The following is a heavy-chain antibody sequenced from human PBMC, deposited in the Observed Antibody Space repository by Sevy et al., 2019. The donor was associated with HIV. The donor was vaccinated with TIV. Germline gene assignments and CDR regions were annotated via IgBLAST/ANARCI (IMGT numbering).Heavy chain of an antibody. CDR3: ARGEFRYYDYVWGSSPSLGGYFDY. CDR2: ISSSSSYI. Sequence: GGSLRLSCAASGFTFSSYSMNWVRQAPGKGLEWVSFISSSSSYIYYADSVKGRFTISRDNARNSLYLQMNSQRAEDTAVYYCARGEFRYYDYVWGSSPSLGGYFDYWGQGTLVTVSS. D-gene: IGHD3-16*01. J-gene: IGHJ4*02. CDR1: GFTFSSYS. V-gene: IGHV3-21*01.